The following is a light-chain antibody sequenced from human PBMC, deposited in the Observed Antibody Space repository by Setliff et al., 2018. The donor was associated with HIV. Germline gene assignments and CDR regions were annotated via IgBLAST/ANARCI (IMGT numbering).Light chain of an antibody. CDR1: NSDIGSYNL. V-gene: IGLV2-23*02. J-gene: IGLJ2*01. Sequence: QSALAQPASVSGSPGQSITISRAGTNSDIGSYNLVSWYQQHPGKVPRLIIHEVDKWPSGLSNRFSGSKSGHTATLTISGLQAEDEADYYCCSYAGSGTLVFGGGTKVTVL. CDR3: CSYAGSGTLV. CDR2: EVD.